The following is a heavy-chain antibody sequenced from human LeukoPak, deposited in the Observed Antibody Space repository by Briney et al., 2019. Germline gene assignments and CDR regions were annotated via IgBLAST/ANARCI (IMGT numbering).Heavy chain of an antibody. CDR2: IHYSGST. J-gene: IGHJ4*02. V-gene: IGHV4-30-4*01. D-gene: IGHD1-26*01. CDR3: ARFSGSYSFDY. Sequence: SETLSLTCTVSGGSISSGDYYWSWIRQHPGKGLEWIGYIHYSGSTYYNPSLKSRVTISVDTSKNQFSLKLSSVTAADTAVYYCARFSGSYSFDYWGQGTLVTVSS. CDR1: GGSISSGDYY.